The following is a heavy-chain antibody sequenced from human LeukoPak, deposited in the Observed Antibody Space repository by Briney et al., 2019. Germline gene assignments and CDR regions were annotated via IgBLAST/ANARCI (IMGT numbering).Heavy chain of an antibody. Sequence: GGSLRLSCAASGFTFSSYWMHWVRQAPGKGLEWVSAISGSGGSTCYADSVKGRFTISRDNSKNTLYLQMNSLRAEDTAVYYCARDRGGGYAFGGQGTLVTVSS. CDR3: ARDRGGGYAF. CDR1: GFTFSSYW. V-gene: IGHV3-23*01. D-gene: IGHD5-12*01. CDR2: ISGSGGST. J-gene: IGHJ4*02.